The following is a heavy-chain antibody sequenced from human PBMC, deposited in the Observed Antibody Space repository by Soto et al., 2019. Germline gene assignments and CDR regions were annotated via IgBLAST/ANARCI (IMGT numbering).Heavy chain of an antibody. CDR1: GFTFSSYA. CDR2: ISYDGSNK. Sequence: GGSLRLSCAASGFTFSSYAMHWVRQAPGKGLEWVAVISYDGSNKYYADSVKGRFTISRDNSKNTLYLQMNSLRAEDTAVYYCARDYYYDSSGYHGWFDPWGQGTLVTVSS. CDR3: ARDYYYDSSGYHGWFDP. J-gene: IGHJ5*02. V-gene: IGHV3-30-3*01. D-gene: IGHD3-22*01.